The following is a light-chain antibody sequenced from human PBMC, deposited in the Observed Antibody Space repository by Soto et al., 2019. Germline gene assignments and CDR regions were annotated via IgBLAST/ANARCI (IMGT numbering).Light chain of an antibody. CDR3: QQNFSIPIT. Sequence: DLHMTPPPSSLHPSVGDRDTISCRASQSISTYLNWYHQKPGKAPDLRIFAASSLKSGVPSRCSGSGAGTHFTLTITGLQPADFATYYCQQNFSIPITCGQGTRLEI. J-gene: IGKJ5*01. CDR1: QSISTY. V-gene: IGKV1-39*01. CDR2: AAS.